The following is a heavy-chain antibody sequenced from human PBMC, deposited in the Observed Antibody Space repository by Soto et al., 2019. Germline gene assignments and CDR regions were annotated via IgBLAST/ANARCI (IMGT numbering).Heavy chain of an antibody. Sequence: ASVKVSCKASGYTFTSYGISWVRQAPGQGLEWIGWISAYNGNTNYAQKLQGRVTMTTDTSTSTAYMELRSLRSDDTAVYYCARERDYYGSGSYQAPDYWGQGTLVTVSS. CDR3: ARERDYYGSGSYQAPDY. CDR2: ISAYNGNT. CDR1: GYTFTSYG. V-gene: IGHV1-18*01. J-gene: IGHJ4*02. D-gene: IGHD3-10*01.